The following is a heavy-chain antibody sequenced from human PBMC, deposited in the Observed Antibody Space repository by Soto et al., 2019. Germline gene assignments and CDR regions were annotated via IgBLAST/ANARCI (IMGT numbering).Heavy chain of an antibody. CDR2: ISAYNGNT. Sequence: QVQLVQSGAEVKKPGASVKVSCKASGYTFTSYGISWVRQAPGQGLEWMGWISAYNGNTNYAQKLQGRVTMTTDTSTSTAYMELRSLRSDDTAVYYCARVGPEGIAAAGRKWLVFDYWGQGTLVTVSS. CDR1: GYTFTSYG. CDR3: ARVGPEGIAAAGRKWLVFDY. V-gene: IGHV1-18*01. D-gene: IGHD6-13*01. J-gene: IGHJ4*02.